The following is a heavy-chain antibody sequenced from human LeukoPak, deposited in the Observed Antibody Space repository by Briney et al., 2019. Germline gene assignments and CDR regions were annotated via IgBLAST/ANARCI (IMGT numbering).Heavy chain of an antibody. CDR1: GFTFSSYA. Sequence: AGGSLRLSCAASGFTFSSYAMSWVRQAPGKGLEWVSAISGSGGSTYYADSVKGRFTISRDNSKNTLYVQMNSLRAEDTAVYYCAKEPYYYDSSGYPSFFDYWGQGTLVTVSS. D-gene: IGHD3-22*01. J-gene: IGHJ4*02. CDR3: AKEPYYYDSSGYPSFFDY. V-gene: IGHV3-23*01. CDR2: ISGSGGST.